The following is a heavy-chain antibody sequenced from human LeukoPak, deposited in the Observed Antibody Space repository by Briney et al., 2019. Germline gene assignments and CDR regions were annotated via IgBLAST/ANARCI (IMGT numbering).Heavy chain of an antibody. CDR1: GFTFSSYG. CDR3: AKGSLWFGELFSVGDNTLRYFDY. D-gene: IGHD3-10*01. J-gene: IGHJ4*02. Sequence: PGGSLRLSCAASGFTFSSYGMHWVRQAPGKGLEWVAVISYDGSNKYYADSVKGRFTISRDNSKNTLYLQMNSLRAEDTAVYYCAKGSLWFGELFSVGDNTLRYFDYWGQGTLVTVSS. V-gene: IGHV3-30*18. CDR2: ISYDGSNK.